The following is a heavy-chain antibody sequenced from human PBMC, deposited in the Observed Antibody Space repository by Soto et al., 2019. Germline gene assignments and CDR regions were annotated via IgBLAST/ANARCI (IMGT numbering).Heavy chain of an antibody. V-gene: IGHV1-69*13. J-gene: IGHJ6*02. D-gene: IGHD6-6*01. Sequence: PVKASCKASGGTFSSYSISWVRQATGQGLEWMGGIIPIFGTANYAQKFQGRVTITADESTSTAYMELSSLRSEDTAVYYCARGRIAARPGDYYYYGMDVWGQGTTVTVSS. CDR3: ARGRIAARPGDYYYYGMDV. CDR2: IIPIFGTA. CDR1: GGTFSSYS.